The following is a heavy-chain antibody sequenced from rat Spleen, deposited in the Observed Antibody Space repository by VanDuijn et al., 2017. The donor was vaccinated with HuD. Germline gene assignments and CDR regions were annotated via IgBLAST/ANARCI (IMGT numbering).Heavy chain of an antibody. J-gene: IGHJ3*01. V-gene: IGHV3-3*01. D-gene: IGHD1-4*01. CDR2: INSAGST. Sequence: EVQLQESGPGLVKPSQSLSLTCSVTGHSIDSSYRWNWIRKFPGNTLEWMGYINSAGSTNYNPSLKSRISITRDTSKNQFFLQVNSVTTEDTATYYCAAAGTRVSRFAYWGQGTLVTVSS. CDR3: AAAGTRVSRFAY. CDR1: GHSIDSSYR.